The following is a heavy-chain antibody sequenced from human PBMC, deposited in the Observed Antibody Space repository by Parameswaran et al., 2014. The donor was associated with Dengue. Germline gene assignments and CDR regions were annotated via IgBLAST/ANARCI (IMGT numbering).Heavy chain of an antibody. CDR3: ARDSLSAAIMSGSYYGLDV. J-gene: IGHJ6*02. CDR1: GYNFTTYW. Sequence: ESLKISCKTSGYNFTTYWITWVRQMPGKGLEWMGRIDPSDSYTNYSPSFEGHVTMSTDKSISTAYLQWRSLQASDTAVYYCARDSLSAAIMSGSYYGLDVWGQGTTVTVSS. V-gene: IGHV5-10-1*01. D-gene: IGHD2-2*02. CDR2: IDPSDSYT.